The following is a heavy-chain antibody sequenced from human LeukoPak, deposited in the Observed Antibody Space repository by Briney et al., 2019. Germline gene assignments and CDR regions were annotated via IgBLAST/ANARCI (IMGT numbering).Heavy chain of an antibody. D-gene: IGHD3-22*01. CDR2: IIPIFGTA. CDR3: ARAARSTYYYDSSGYYRRGHYFDY. Sequence: ASVKVSCKASGGTFSSYAISWVRQAPGQGLEWMGGIIPIFGTANYAQKFQGRVTITADESTSTAYMELSSLRSEDTAVYYCARAARSTYYYDSSGYYRRGHYFDYWGQGTLVTVSS. J-gene: IGHJ4*02. V-gene: IGHV1-69*13. CDR1: GGTFSSYA.